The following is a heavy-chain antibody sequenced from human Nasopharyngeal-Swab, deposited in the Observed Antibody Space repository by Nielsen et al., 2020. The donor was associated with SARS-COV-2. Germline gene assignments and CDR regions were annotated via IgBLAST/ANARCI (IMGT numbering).Heavy chain of an antibody. CDR2: INPNSGGT. CDR1: GYTFTGYY. J-gene: IGHJ6*03. V-gene: IGHV1-2*06. Sequence: ASVKVSCKASGYTFTGYYMHWVRQAPGQGLEWMGRINPNSGGTNYAQKFQGRVTMTRDTSISTAYMELSRLRSDDTAVYYCARVWSGSGSYPDYYYYMDVWGKGPRSPSP. D-gene: IGHD3-10*01. CDR3: ARVWSGSGSYPDYYYYMDV.